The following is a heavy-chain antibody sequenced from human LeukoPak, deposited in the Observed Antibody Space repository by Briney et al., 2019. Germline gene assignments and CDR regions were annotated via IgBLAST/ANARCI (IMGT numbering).Heavy chain of an antibody. CDR3: ARAPSKAARPPGMRPTQNAFDI. Sequence: SQTLSLTCTVSGGSISSGSSYWSWIRLPAGMGLEWIGRIYTSGSTNYNPSLKSRVTISVDTSKNQFSLKLSSVTDADTAVYYCARAPSKAARPPGMRPTQNAFDIWGQGTMVTVSS. CDR2: IYTSGST. J-gene: IGHJ3*02. D-gene: IGHD6-6*01. V-gene: IGHV4-61*02. CDR1: GGSISSGSSY.